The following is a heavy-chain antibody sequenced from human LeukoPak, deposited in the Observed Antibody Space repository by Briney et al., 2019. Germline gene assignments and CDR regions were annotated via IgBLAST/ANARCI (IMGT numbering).Heavy chain of an antibody. J-gene: IGHJ5*02. Sequence: PSETLSLTCAVSGYSISSGYYWGWIRQPPGKGLEWIASIYYSGKTYYNPSLKSRVTISVDTSKNQFSLKLNSVTAADTALYYCARRNMGAPGNWFDPWGQGTLVTVSS. V-gene: IGHV4-38-2*01. CDR2: IYYSGKT. CDR1: GYSISSGYY. CDR3: ARRNMGAPGNWFDP. D-gene: IGHD1-26*01.